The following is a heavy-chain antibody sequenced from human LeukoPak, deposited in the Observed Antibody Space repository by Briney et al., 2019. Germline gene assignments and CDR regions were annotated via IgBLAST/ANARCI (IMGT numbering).Heavy chain of an antibody. J-gene: IGHJ4*02. D-gene: IGHD3-16*01. V-gene: IGHV3-30*03. CDR1: GFTFSSYG. CDR3: ARVGPVFALDY. Sequence: PGGSLRLSCAASGFTFSSYGMHWVRQAPGKGLEWVAVISYDGSNKYYADSVKGRFTISRDNSKNTLYLQMNSLRAEDTAVYYCARVGPVFALDYWGQGTLVTVSS. CDR2: ISYDGSNK.